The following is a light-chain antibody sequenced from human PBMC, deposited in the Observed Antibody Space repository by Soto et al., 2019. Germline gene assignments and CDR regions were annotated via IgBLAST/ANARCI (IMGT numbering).Light chain of an antibody. CDR2: AAS. Sequence: QLTQSPSSLSASVGDRVTFTCRASEDISSYLVWYQQKPGAAPKLLIYAASALHSGVPSRFSGSGSGTDFTLTISSLHPEDFAVYFCQQFKNYPITFGQGTRLEIK. J-gene: IGKJ5*01. V-gene: IGKV1-9*01. CDR3: QQFKNYPIT. CDR1: EDISSY.